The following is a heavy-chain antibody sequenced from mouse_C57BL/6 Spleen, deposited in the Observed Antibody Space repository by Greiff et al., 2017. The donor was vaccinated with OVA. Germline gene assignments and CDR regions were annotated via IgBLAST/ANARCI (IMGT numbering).Heavy chain of an antibody. J-gene: IGHJ4*01. CDR1: GFTFSDYG. D-gene: IGHD2-1*01. V-gene: IGHV5-17*01. CDR2: ISSGSSTI. Sequence: EVQLVESGGGLVKPGGSLKLSCAASGFTFSDYGMHWVRQAPEKGLEWVAYISSGSSTIYYADTVKGRFTISRDNAKNTLFLQMTSLRSEDTAMYYCARLYGNYPYYYAMDYWGQGTSVTVSS. CDR3: ARLYGNYPYYYAMDY.